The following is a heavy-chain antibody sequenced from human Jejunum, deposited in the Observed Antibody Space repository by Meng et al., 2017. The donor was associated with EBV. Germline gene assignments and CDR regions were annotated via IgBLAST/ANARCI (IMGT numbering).Heavy chain of an antibody. CDR1: RGSFSCYY. CDR2: INHSGST. D-gene: IGHD3-16*02. Sequence: QVQRTQWGPGLLKPSETLSLTCAVYRGSFSCYYWSWIRQHPGKGLEWIGEINHSGSTNYNPSLRSRVTISVETSKNQFSLRLNSVTAADTAVYYCARVAFSYTTRSLDSWGQGTLVTVSS. J-gene: IGHJ4*02. CDR3: ARVAFSYTTRSLDS. V-gene: IGHV4-34*02.